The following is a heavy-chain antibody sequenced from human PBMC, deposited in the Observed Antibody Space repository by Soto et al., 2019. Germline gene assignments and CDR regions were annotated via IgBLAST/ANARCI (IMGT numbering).Heavy chain of an antibody. CDR1: GGSVRAPDW. Sequence: QVHLQESGPGLVAPSGTLSLTCTLSGGSVRAPDWWNWVRQSPAKGREWIAEVHISGHSNYNPSLRSRVSVSIDSSKNQFYLNLNSVTAADTAIYYCARVRQGCSANNCYFDPWGQGTQVTISS. J-gene: IGHJ5*01. CDR3: ARVRQGCSANNCYFDP. V-gene: IGHV4-4*02. CDR2: VHISGHS. D-gene: IGHD1-1*01.